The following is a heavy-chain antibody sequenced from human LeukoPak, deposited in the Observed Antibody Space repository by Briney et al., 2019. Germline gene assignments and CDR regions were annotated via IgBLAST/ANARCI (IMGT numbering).Heavy chain of an antibody. V-gene: IGHV1-46*01. Sequence: ASVKVSCKAFGYTFTSNYMHWVRQAPGQGPEWMGVISPSGGSTTYAQKFQGRVTLTRDMSTSTDYLELSSLRSDDTAVYYCARDDNYGIFVNVDYWGQGTLVTVSS. J-gene: IGHJ4*02. CDR2: ISPSGGST. CDR1: GYTFTSNY. CDR3: ARDDNYGIFVNVDY. D-gene: IGHD4-11*01.